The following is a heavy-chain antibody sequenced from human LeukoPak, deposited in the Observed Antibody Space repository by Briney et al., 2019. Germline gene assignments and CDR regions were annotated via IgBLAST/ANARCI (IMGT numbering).Heavy chain of an antibody. J-gene: IGHJ4*02. D-gene: IGHD6-13*01. Sequence: SETLSLTCTVSGDSISSGSFYWSWIRQPAGRGVEWIGRIYPSGSTNYNPSLKSRVTISVDMSKNQFSLKLSSVTAADTAVYYCARDVLAAPGTFDYWGQGTLVTVSS. CDR2: IYPSGST. CDR3: ARDVLAAPGTFDY. CDR1: GDSISSGSFY. V-gene: IGHV4-61*02.